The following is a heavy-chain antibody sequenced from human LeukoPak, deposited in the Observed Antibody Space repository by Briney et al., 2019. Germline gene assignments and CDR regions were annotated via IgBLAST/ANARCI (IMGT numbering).Heavy chain of an antibody. D-gene: IGHD2-21*01. V-gene: IGHV4-4*02. Sequence: SETLSLTCAVSGASISGTDWWSWVRQPPGKGLEWIGEIYHTGSTNYNSSLESRVTISVDKSKSHFSLKVTSVTAADTAIYYCARVVGNTNFDSWGQGALVTVSS. CDR3: ARVVGNTNFDS. J-gene: IGHJ4*02. CDR1: GASISGTDW. CDR2: IYHTGST.